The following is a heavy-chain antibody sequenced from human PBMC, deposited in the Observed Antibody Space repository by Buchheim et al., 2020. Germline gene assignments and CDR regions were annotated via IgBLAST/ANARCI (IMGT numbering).Heavy chain of an antibody. CDR3: ARGGVSSGSGHMNWFDP. CDR1: GGSISSYY. J-gene: IGHJ5*02. CDR2: IYYSGST. D-gene: IGHD3-10*01. Sequence: QVQLQESGPGLVKPSETLSLTCTVSGGSISSYYWSWIRQPPGKGLEWIGYIYYSGSTNYNPSLQSRVTISVDTSKNQFSLKLSSVTAADTAVYYCARGGVSSGSGHMNWFDPWGQGTL. V-gene: IGHV4-59*01.